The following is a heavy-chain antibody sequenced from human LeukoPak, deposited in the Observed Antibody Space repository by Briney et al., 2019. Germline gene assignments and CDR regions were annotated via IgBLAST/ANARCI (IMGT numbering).Heavy chain of an antibody. CDR3: ARAESNDYEYYFDY. D-gene: IGHD3-16*01. CDR1: GGSISSYY. J-gene: IGHJ4*02. CDR2: IYYSAST. Sequence: SETLSLTCTVSGGSISSYYWSWIRQPPGKGLEWIGYIYYSASTNYNPSLKSRVTISVDTSKNQFSLKLSSVTAADTAVYYCARAESNDYEYYFDYWGQGTLVTVSS. V-gene: IGHV4-59*01.